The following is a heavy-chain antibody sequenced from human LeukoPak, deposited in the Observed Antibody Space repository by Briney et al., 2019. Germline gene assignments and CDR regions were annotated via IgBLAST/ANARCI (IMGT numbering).Heavy chain of an antibody. D-gene: IGHD2-2*01. CDR2: INHSGST. Sequence: SESLSPAFAVYGGSLSCYYGSWIRQPPGKGQEWIGEINHSGSTNYNPSLKSRVTISVDTSKNQFYVKLSSVTAADTAVYYCARVGRVVVPAAMHYYYYGMDVWGQGTTVTVSS. CDR1: GGSLSCYY. V-gene: IGHV4-34*01. J-gene: IGHJ6*02. CDR3: ARVGRVVVPAAMHYYYYGMDV.